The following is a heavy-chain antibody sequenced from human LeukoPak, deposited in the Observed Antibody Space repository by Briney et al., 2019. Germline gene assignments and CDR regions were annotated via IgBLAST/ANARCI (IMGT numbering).Heavy chain of an antibody. CDR1: GGSISSGGYY. V-gene: IGHV4-31*03. Sequence: SETLSLTCTVSGGSISSGGYYWSWIRQHPGKGLEWIGYIYYSGSTYYNPSLKSRVTISVDTSKNQFSLKLSSVTAADTAVYYCARDRHYYYGMDVWGQGTTVTVSS. CDR3: ARDRHYYYGMDV. CDR2: IYYSGST. J-gene: IGHJ6*02.